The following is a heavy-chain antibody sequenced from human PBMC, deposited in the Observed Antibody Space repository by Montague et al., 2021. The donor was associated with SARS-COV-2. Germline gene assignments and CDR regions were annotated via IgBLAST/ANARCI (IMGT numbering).Heavy chain of an antibody. Sequence: CAISGDSVPSNIATWNWIRQSPSRGLEWLGRTYYRSKWYNDYAVSVKSRVIINPDTSNNRISLQLKSVTPEDTAVYYCARAYCGGDCYFYWYFDLWGRGTLVTVSS. V-gene: IGHV6-1*01. D-gene: IGHD2-21*02. CDR2: TYYRSKWYN. CDR3: ARAYCGGDCYFYWYFDL. J-gene: IGHJ2*01. CDR1: GDSVPSNIAT.